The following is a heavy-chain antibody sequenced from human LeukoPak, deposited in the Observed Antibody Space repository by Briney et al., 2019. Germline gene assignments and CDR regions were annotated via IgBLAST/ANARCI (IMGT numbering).Heavy chain of an antibody. Sequence: GGSLRLSCAASGFTFCTFDMSWVRQAPGKGLQWVSTISGAGGTTLFADSVKGRFSISRYNSNNKVFLQMNSLRVEDTAVYYCAKASAFDSSRFPIDVFDFWGQGLLVSVAS. V-gene: IGHV3-23*01. D-gene: IGHD3-22*01. CDR3: AKASAFDSSRFPIDVFDF. CDR2: ISGAGGTT. CDR1: GFTFCTFD. J-gene: IGHJ4*02.